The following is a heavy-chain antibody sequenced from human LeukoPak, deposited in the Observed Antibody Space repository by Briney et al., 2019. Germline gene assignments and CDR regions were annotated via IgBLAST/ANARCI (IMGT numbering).Heavy chain of an antibody. CDR2: IYYSGST. V-gene: IGHV4-39*01. Sequence: SSETLSLTCTVSGGSIGSSSYYWGWIRQPPGKGLEWIGSIYYSGSTYYNPSLKSRVTISVDTSKNQFSLKLSSVTAADTAVYYCARHEGSGWPSGVDYWGQGTLVTVSS. J-gene: IGHJ4*02. D-gene: IGHD6-19*01. CDR3: ARHEGSGWPSGVDY. CDR1: GGSIGSSSYY.